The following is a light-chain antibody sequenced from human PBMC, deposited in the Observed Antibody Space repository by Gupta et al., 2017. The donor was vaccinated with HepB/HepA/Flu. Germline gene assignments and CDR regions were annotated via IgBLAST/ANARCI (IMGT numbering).Light chain of an antibody. J-gene: IGKJ1*01. CDR2: DAS. V-gene: IGKV3-15*01. Sequence: ELVMTQSPATLSVSTGDRVALSCGASQSVYNKLYWIQQKPGQAPRVLFYDASARATGVPARFIGSGSRTEFTLTITSLHSEDVAVYFCQQYNSWPWTFGQGTKVEI. CDR3: QQYNSWPWT. CDR1: QSVYNK.